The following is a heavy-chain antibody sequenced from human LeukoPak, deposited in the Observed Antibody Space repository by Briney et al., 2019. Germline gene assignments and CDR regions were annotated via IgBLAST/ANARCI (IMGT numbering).Heavy chain of an antibody. J-gene: IGHJ4*02. V-gene: IGHV3-74*01. CDR2: IHGDGSNT. CDR3: ARGTSAGGPISPFDF. Sequence: GGSLRLSCIASGFNFSKNWVHWVREAPGKGVVCVSHIHGDGSNTNYADSVKRRFCISRDNANNTVYLQMNSLRAEDTGIYYCARGTSAGGPISPFDFWGQGTLVTVSS. CDR1: GFNFSKNW. D-gene: IGHD6-13*01.